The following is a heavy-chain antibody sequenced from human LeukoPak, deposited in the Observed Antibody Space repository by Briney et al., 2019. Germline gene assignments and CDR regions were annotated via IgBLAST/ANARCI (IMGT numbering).Heavy chain of an antibody. CDR3: ARESSASFDY. CDR1: GFTFSNYW. D-gene: IGHD3-22*01. J-gene: IGHJ4*02. V-gene: IGHV3-74*01. CDR2: INSDGSST. Sequence: GGSLRLSCAASGFTFSNYWMHWVRHAPGKGLVWVSRINSDGSSTRYADSVKGRFTISRDNAKNTLYLQMNSLRAEDTAVYYCARESSASFDYWGQGTLVTVSS.